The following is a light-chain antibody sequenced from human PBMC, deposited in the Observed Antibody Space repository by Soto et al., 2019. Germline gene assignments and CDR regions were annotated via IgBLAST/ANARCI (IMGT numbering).Light chain of an antibody. J-gene: IGLJ2*01. CDR2: GDH. Sequence: QSVLTQPPSVSGAPGQRVTISCTGSSSNIGARYDVHWYHQLPGTAPKLLIYGDHNRPSGVPDRFSGSKSGTSASLAITGLQAEDEADYYCQSYDRSLSGSVVFGGGTKVTVL. CDR1: SSNIGARYD. CDR3: QSYDRSLSGSVV. V-gene: IGLV1-40*01.